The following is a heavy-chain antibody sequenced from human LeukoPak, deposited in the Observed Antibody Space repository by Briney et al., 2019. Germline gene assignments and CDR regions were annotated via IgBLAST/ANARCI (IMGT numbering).Heavy chain of an antibody. D-gene: IGHD3-10*01. CDR1: GYTFTGYA. J-gene: IGHJ6*02. CDR2: ISAYNGVT. CDR3: ARDKLRYYGSGSYYSDMDV. V-gene: IGHV1-18*01. Sequence: ASVSPSCKASGYTFTGYAVSWVRQAPGQGLEWIGWISAYNGVTNYAQKFQGRVTMTTATSTTTGYMELRSLRSDDTAVYYCARDKLRYYGSGSYYSDMDVWGQRTPV.